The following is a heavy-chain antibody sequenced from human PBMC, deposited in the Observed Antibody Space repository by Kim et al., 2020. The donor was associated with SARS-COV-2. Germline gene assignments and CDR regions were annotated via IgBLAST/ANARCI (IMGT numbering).Heavy chain of an antibody. V-gene: IGHV4-34*01. Sequence: SETLSLTCAVYGGSFSGYYWSWIRQPPGKGLEWIGEINHSGSTNYNPSLKSRVTISVDTSKNQFSLKLSSVTAADTAVYYCARGLKWWYPYYYGMDVWGQGTTVTVSS. J-gene: IGHJ6*02. CDR3: ARGLKWWYPYYYGMDV. CDR1: GGSFSGYY. CDR2: INHSGST. D-gene: IGHD2-15*01.